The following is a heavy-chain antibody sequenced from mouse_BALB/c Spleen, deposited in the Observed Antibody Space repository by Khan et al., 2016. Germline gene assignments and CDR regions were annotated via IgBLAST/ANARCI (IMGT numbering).Heavy chain of an antibody. CDR3: ARAPYYGNYDYVMDY. V-gene: IGHV1-9*01. J-gene: IGHJ4*01. Sequence: QVQLQQSGAELMKPGASVKISCKATGYTFSNYWIEWVKQRPGHGLEWIGEILSGSDTNNYNEKFKGKATFTADTSSNTAYMQLSSLTSDDSAVYYCARAPYYGNYDYVMDYWGQGTSVTVSS. CDR2: ILSGSDTN. D-gene: IGHD2-10*01. CDR1: GYTFSNYW.